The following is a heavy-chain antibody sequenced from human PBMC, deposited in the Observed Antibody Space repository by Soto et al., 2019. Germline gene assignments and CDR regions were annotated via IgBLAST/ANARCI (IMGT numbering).Heavy chain of an antibody. D-gene: IGHD3-10*01. CDR2: ISGSGGST. V-gene: IGHV3-23*01. J-gene: IGHJ3*02. Sequence: EVQLLESGGGLVQPGGSLRLSCAASGFTFSSYAMSWVRQAPGKGLVWVSAISGSGGSTYYADSVKGRFTISRDNSKNTLYLQMNSLRAEDTAVYYCAKDPYYYGSGTTGAFDIWGQGTMVTVSS. CDR1: GFTFSSYA. CDR3: AKDPYYYGSGTTGAFDI.